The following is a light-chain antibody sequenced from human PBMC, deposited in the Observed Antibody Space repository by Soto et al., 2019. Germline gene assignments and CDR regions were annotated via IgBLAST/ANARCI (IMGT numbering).Light chain of an antibody. CDR1: QSVDSN. Sequence: EIVMTQSPGTLSVSTGEGATLSCRASQSVDSNLAWYQQKPGQAPRLLIYGASTRATGIPDRFRGSGSGTEFTLTISSLQSEDVATYYCQHYWATPYTFGRGTKLEIK. J-gene: IGKJ2*01. CDR3: QHYWATPYT. V-gene: IGKV3D-15*01. CDR2: GAS.